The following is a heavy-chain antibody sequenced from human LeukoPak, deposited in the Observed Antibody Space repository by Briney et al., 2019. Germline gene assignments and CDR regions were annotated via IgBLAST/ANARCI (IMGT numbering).Heavy chain of an antibody. D-gene: IGHD3-10*01. J-gene: IGHJ4*02. V-gene: IGHV1-18*01. CDR1: GYTFTSYG. CDR3: ARDAKGLLLRYGSGSYDY. CDR2: ISAYNGNT. Sequence: ASVEVSCKAPGYTFTSYGISWVRQAPGQGLEWMGWISAYNGNTNYAQKLQGRVTMTTDTSTSTAYMELRSLRSDDTAVYYCARDAKGLLLRYGSGSYDYWGQGTLVTVSS.